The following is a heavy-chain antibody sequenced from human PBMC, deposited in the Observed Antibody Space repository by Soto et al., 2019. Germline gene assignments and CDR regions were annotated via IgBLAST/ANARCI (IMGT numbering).Heavy chain of an antibody. CDR1: GGSISNYY. D-gene: IGHD5-18*01. CDR3: ARHRYGYDLYFFXY. CDR2: IYYSGST. Sequence: PSETLSLTCIVSGGSISNYYWSWIRQPPGKGLEWIGYIYYSGSTNYNPSLKSRVTISVDTSKNQFSLKLSSVTAADTAVYYCARHRYGYDLYFFXYWGQRTLVTVSS. V-gene: IGHV4-59*08. J-gene: IGHJ4*01.